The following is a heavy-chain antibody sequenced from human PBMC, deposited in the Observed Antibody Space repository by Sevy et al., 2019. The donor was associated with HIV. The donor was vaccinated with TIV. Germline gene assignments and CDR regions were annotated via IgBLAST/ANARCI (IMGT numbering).Heavy chain of an antibody. CDR2: INTSGST. CDR3: ARSNWVTATNGFSKSYYFDY. D-gene: IGHD7-27*01. CDR1: GDSFSSYF. J-gene: IGHJ4*02. Sequence: SETLSLTCTVSGDSFSSYFWAWIRQPAGKGLEWIGRINTSGSTNYNPSLKSRVTMTVDTSMSQFSLKVTSLTAADTAIYFCARSNWVTATNGFSKSYYFDYWGQGSLVTVSS. V-gene: IGHV4-4*07.